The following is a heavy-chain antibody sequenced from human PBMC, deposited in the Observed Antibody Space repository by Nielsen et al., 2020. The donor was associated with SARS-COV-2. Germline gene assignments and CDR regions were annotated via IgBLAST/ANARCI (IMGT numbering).Heavy chain of an antibody. CDR2: ISVLKGET. J-gene: IGHJ5*01. CDR1: GGTFSSYA. CDR3: ANSFHDYGDWFDS. D-gene: IGHD4-17*01. Sequence: ASVKVSCKASGGTFSSYAISWMRQAPGQGLEWMGLISVLKGETNYAQKFRGRVSMTTDTSTNTAYMELGSLRSDDTAMYYCANSFHDYGDWFDSWGQGTLVTVSS. V-gene: IGHV1-18*01.